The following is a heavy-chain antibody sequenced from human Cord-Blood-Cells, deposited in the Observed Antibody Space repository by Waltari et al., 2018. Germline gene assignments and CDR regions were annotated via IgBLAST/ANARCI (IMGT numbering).Heavy chain of an antibody. CDR3: ARGSRIIAARVDLQH. V-gene: IGHV4-34*01. D-gene: IGHD6-6*01. J-gene: IGHJ1*01. Sequence: QVQLQQWGAGLLKPSETLSLTCAVYGGSFSGYYWSWIRQPPGKGLEWIGEINHSGSTNYNPSLKSRGTISVDTSKNQFSLKLSSVTAADTAVYYCARGSRIIAARVDLQHWGQGTLVTVSS. CDR2: INHSGST. CDR1: GGSFSGYY.